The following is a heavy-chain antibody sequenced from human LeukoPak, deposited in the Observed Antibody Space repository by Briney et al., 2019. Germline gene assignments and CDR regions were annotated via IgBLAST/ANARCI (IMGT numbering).Heavy chain of an antibody. CDR1: GFTFSSYW. CDR2: INSDGSST. J-gene: IGHJ3*02. CDR3: ARVDLVVAATYHAFDI. Sequence: PGGSLRLSCAASGFTFSSYWMHWVRQAPGKGLVWVSRINSDGSSTTYADSAKGRFTISRDNAKNMLYLQMNSLRAEDTAVYYCARVDLVVAATYHAFDIWGQGTMVTVSS. V-gene: IGHV3-74*01. D-gene: IGHD2-15*01.